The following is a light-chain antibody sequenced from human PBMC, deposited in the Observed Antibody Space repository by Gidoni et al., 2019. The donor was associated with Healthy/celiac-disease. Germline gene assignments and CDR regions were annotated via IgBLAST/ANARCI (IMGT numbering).Light chain of an antibody. CDR1: QSVLYSSNNKNY. CDR3: QQYYSTPT. CDR2: WAS. V-gene: IGKV4-1*01. J-gene: IGKJ2*01. Sequence: DIVMTKSPDSLDVARGERATINCKSSQSVLYSSNNKNYLAWYQQKPGQPPKLLIYWASTRESVVPDRFSGCGSGTSFPLTISSLQAEDVAVYYCQQYYSTPTFGQGTKLEIK.